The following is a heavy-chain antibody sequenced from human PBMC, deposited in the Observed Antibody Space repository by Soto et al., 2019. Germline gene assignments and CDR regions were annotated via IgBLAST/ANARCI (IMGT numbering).Heavy chain of an antibody. CDR1: GGSISSSSYY. CDR2: IYYSGST. CDR3: ARDVLPSTKYNDGTSRAGCDH. D-gene: IGHD2-2*01. Sequence: SETLSLTCTVSGGSISSSSYYWGWIRQPPGKGMEWIGSIYYSGSTYYNPSLKSRVTISVDTSTGTVYMELSSLRSEDTAVYYCARDVLPSTKYNDGTSRAGCDHWGQGTLVTVSS. J-gene: IGHJ4*02. V-gene: IGHV4-39*07.